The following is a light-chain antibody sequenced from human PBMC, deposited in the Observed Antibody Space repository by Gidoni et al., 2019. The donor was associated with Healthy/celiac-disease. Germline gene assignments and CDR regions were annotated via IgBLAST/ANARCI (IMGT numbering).Light chain of an antibody. CDR1: QSISSW. CDR3: QQYNSYPLT. Sequence: IQLTQSPSTLSASVGDRVTITCRASQSISSWLAWYQQKPGKAPKLLIYKASSLESGVPSRFSGNGSGTDFTLTISSLQPDDFATYYCQQYNSYPLTFGEGTKVEIK. CDR2: KAS. J-gene: IGKJ1*01. V-gene: IGKV1-5*03.